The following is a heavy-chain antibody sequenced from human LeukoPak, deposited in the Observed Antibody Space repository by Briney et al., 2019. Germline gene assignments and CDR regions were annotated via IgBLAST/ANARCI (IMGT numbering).Heavy chain of an antibody. J-gene: IGHJ5*02. Sequence: ASVKVSCKLSGYTFTELSMHWVRQAPGKGLEWMGGFDPEDGETIYAQKFQGRVTMTEDTSTDTAYMELSSLRSEDTAVYYCATDPITMVRGVIIEGFDPWGQGTLVTVSS. CDR1: GYTFTELS. CDR2: FDPEDGET. V-gene: IGHV1-24*01. D-gene: IGHD3-10*01. CDR3: ATDPITMVRGVIIEGFDP.